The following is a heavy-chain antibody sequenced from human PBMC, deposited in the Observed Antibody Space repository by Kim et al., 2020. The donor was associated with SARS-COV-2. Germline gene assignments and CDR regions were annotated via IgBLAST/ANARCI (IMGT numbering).Heavy chain of an antibody. CDR3: ARAGGLVEGDFDY. CDR2: INAGNGNT. D-gene: IGHD2-15*01. V-gene: IGHV1-3*01. CDR1: GYTFTSYA. Sequence: ASVKVSCKASGYTFTSYAMHWVRQAPGQRLEWMGWINAGNGNTKYSQKFQGRVTITRDTSASTAYMELSSLRSEDTAVYYCARAGGLVEGDFDYWGQGTLVTVSS. J-gene: IGHJ4*02.